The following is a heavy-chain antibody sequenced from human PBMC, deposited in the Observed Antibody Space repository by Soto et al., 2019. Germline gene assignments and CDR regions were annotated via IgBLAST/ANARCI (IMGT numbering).Heavy chain of an antibody. D-gene: IGHD3-10*01. V-gene: IGHV4-59*08. CDR1: GGSISNYY. CDR3: ARRYGGAFDI. CDR2: IYNSGST. Sequence: SETLSLTCTVSGGSISNYYWSWIRQPPEKGLEWIAYIYNSGSTNYNPSLKSRVTISVDTSKNQFSLKLSSVTAADTAVYYCARRYGGAFDIWGQGTMVTVSS. J-gene: IGHJ3*02.